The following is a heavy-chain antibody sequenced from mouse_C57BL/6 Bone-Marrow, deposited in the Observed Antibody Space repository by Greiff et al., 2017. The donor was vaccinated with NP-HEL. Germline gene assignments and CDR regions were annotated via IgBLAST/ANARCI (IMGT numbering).Heavy chain of an antibody. D-gene: IGHD4-1*01. V-gene: IGHV7-3*01. CDR3: ARYWDNYAMDY. J-gene: IGHJ4*01. Sequence: VESGGGLVQPGGSLSLSCAASGFTFTDYYMSWVRQPPGKALEWLGFIRNKANGYTTEYSASVKGRFTISRDNSQSILYLQMNALRAEDSATYYCARYWDNYAMDYWGQGTSVTVSS. CDR1: GFTFTDYY. CDR2: IRNKANGYTT.